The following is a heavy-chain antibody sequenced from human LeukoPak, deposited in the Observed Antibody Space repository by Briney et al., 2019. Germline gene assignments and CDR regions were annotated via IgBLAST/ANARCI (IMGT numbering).Heavy chain of an antibody. J-gene: IGHJ4*02. CDR2: ISSSGSTI. CDR3: ASRPYGFLGPFDY. CDR1: GSTFSSYE. V-gene: IGHV3-48*03. Sequence: GGSLRLSCAVSGSTFSSYEINWVRQAPGKGQEWISYISSSGSTIYYADSVKGRFTISRDNAKNSLYLQMNSLRAEDTAVYYCASRPYGFLGPFDYWGQGTLVTVSS. D-gene: IGHD3/OR15-3a*01.